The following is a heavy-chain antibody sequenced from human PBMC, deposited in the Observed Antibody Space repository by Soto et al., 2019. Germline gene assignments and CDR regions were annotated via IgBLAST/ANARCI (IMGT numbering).Heavy chain of an antibody. Sequence: QVQLVQSGAEVKKPGSSVKVSCKASGGTFSSYAISWVRQAPGQGLEWMGGIIPIFGTANYAQKFQGRVTITADKYTSTAYMELSSLRSEDTAVYYCARDRWYYYDSSGYLRGGMDVWGQGTTVTVSS. CDR2: IIPIFGTA. CDR1: GGTFSSYA. J-gene: IGHJ6*02. D-gene: IGHD3-22*01. CDR3: ARDRWYYYDSSGYLRGGMDV. V-gene: IGHV1-69*06.